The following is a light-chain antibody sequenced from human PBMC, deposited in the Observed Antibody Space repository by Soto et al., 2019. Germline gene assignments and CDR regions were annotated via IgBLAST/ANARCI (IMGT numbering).Light chain of an antibody. J-gene: IGLJ1*01. CDR2: EVI. V-gene: IGLV2-8*01. Sequence: QSALTQPPSASGSPGQSVTISCTGTSSDVGGYNYVSWYQQHPGKAPTLLIYEVIKRPSGVPDRFSGSKSGNTASLTVSGLRAEDEADYYCTSYAGSNNFPYVFGTGTKLTVL. CDR1: SSDVGGYNY. CDR3: TSYAGSNNFPYV.